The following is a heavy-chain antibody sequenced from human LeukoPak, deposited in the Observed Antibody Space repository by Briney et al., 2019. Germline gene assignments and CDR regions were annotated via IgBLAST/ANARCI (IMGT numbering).Heavy chain of an antibody. CDR2: INPSGGST. D-gene: IGHD4-17*01. CDR1: GYTFTSYY. J-gene: IGHJ5*02. V-gene: IGHV1-46*01. CDR3: ARGLLGDYGDYVPFFGP. Sequence: GASVKVSCKASGYTFTSYYMHWVRQAPGQGLEWMGIINPSGGSTSYAQKFQGRVTMTRDTSPSTVYMELSSLRSEDTAVYYCARGLLGDYGDYVPFFGPWGQGTLVTVSS.